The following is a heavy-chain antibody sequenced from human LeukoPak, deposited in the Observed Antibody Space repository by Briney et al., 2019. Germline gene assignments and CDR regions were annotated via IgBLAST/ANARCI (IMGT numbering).Heavy chain of an antibody. CDR3: AKDLTVRDSSGHLYYFDY. CDR2: ISDSGGRT. Sequence: PGGSLRLSCAASGFTFSNYAMSWVRQAPGKGLEWVSGISDSGGRTYYADSVKGQFTISRDNSKNTLYLQMNSLRADDTAVYYCAKDLTVRDSSGHLYYFDYWGQGTLVTVSS. D-gene: IGHD3-22*01. J-gene: IGHJ4*02. V-gene: IGHV3-23*01. CDR1: GFTFSNYA.